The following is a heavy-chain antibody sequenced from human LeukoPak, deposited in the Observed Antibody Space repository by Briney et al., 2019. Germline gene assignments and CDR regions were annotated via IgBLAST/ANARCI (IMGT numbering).Heavy chain of an antibody. J-gene: IGHJ4*02. Sequence: PGGSLRLSCAASGFTVSSYAMSWVRQAPGKGLEWVSAISGSGDNTYYADSVKGRFTISRDNAKNSLYLQMNSLRAEDTAVYYCARKILITEIDYGGQGTLVTVSS. CDR1: GFTVSSYA. V-gene: IGHV3-23*01. D-gene: IGHD1-20*01. CDR2: ISGSGDNT. CDR3: ARKILITEIDY.